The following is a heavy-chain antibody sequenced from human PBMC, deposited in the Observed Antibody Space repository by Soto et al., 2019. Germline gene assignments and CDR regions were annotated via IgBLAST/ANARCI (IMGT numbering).Heavy chain of an antibody. CDR1: GYSFAVYW. CDR2: IDPSDSQT. V-gene: IGHV5-10-1*01. D-gene: IGHD3-22*01. CDR3: ARQIYDSDTGPNFQYYFDS. J-gene: IGHJ4*02. Sequence: GESLKISCKGSGYSFAVYWITWVRQKPGKGLEWMGRIDPSDSQTYYSPSFRGHVTISVTKSITTVFLQWSSLRASDTAMYYCARQIYDSDTGPNFQYYFDSWGQGTPVTASS.